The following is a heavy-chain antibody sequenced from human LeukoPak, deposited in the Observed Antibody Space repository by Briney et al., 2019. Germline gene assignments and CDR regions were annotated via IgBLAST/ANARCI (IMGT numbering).Heavy chain of an antibody. Sequence: ASVKVSCKASGYTFTSYYMHWVRQAPGQGLEWMGIINPSGGSTSYAQKFQGRVTMTRDTSTSTVYMELSSLRSEDTAVYYCARSQGVSGSYGSYAFDIWGQGTMVTVSS. CDR3: ARSQGVSGSYGSYAFDI. CDR1: GYTFTSYY. CDR2: INPSGGST. J-gene: IGHJ3*02. V-gene: IGHV1-46*01. D-gene: IGHD1-26*01.